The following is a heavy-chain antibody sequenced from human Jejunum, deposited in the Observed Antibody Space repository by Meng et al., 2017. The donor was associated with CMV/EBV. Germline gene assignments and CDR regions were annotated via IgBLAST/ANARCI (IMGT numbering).Heavy chain of an antibody. J-gene: IGHJ4*02. CDR3: ASDLSGNRDY. Sequence: EVVLVESGEGLCQPGRHSRFSVGTPGLTFSAYWLTWVRQVQGDGLVWVSRINTDGTIPSYADSVTSGFTISRDNAKNTLYLQMNSLRADDSAVYYCASDLSGNRDYWGQGTLVTVSS. D-gene: IGHD1-26*01. CDR1: GLTFSAYW. CDR2: INTDGTIP. V-gene: IGHV3-74*01.